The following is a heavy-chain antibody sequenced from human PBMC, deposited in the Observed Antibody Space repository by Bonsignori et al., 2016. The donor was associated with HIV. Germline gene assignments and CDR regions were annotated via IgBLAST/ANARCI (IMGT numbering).Heavy chain of an antibody. CDR2: IRFDGSNN. Sequence: GESLKISCETSGFIFSNSDMHWVRQSPGQGLEWLGAIRFDGSNNYGASSVKGRFTLSRDISKNTLYLQMNSLRTEDTALYYCARVEQDLFDYWGQGTLVTVSS. V-gene: IGHV3-30*02. D-gene: IGHD6-13*01. CDR1: GFIFSNSD. J-gene: IGHJ4*02. CDR3: ARVEQDLFDY.